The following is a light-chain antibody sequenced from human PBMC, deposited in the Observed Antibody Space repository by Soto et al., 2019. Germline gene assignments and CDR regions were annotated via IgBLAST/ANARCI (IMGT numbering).Light chain of an antibody. CDR2: RAS. CDR1: HYVYSN. Sequence: EIVMTQSPATLSVSPGERATLSCTASHYVYSNVAWFQQRPGQAPRLLIYRASTRATGTPARFSGSGSGPEFTLTITFQQSEDFARYYYQQYHNLWTFGQGTDVESK. CDR3: QQYHNLWT. V-gene: IGKV3-15*01. J-gene: IGKJ1*01.